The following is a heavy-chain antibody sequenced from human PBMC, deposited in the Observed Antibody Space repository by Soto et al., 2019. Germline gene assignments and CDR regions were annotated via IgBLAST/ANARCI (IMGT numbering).Heavy chain of an antibody. CDR1: GDSVSSNRAT. Sequence: SQTLSLTCAISGDSVSSNRATWNWFRQSPSRGLEWLGRTYYRSKWSNDYAVSVKGRITINPDTSNNQFSLHLNSVTPDDTAVYYCARDPPGYYYGMDVWAQGTTVT. V-gene: IGHV6-1*01. J-gene: IGHJ6*02. CDR3: ARDPPGYYYGMDV. CDR2: TYYRSKWSN.